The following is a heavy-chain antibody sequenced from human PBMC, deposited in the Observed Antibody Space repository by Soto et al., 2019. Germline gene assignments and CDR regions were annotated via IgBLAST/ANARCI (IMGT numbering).Heavy chain of an antibody. Sequence: PSETLSLTCTVSGGPISSYYWSWIRQPAGKGLEWIGRIYTSGSTNYNPSLKSRVTMSVDTSKNQFSLKLSSVTAADTAVYYCARVRIAVAGSNWFDPWGQGTLVTVSS. CDR2: IYTSGST. CDR3: ARVRIAVAGSNWFDP. J-gene: IGHJ5*02. CDR1: GGPISSYY. V-gene: IGHV4-4*07. D-gene: IGHD6-19*01.